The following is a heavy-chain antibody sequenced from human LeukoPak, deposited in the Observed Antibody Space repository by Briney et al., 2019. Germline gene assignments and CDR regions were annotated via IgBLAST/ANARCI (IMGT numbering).Heavy chain of an antibody. V-gene: IGHV3-21*01. J-gene: IGHJ4*02. D-gene: IGHD2-2*01. CDR2: ISSSSSYI. CDR1: GFTFSSYS. Sequence: GGSLRLSCAASGFTFSSYSMNWVRQAPGKGLEWVSSISSSSSYIYYADSVKGRFTISRDNAKNSLYLQMNSLRAEDTAVYYCAREYCSSTSCSLVDFWGQGTLVTVSS. CDR3: AREYCSSTSCSLVDF.